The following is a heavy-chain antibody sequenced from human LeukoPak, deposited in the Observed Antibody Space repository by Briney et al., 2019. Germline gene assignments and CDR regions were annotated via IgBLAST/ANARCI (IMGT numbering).Heavy chain of an antibody. Sequence: ASVKVSCKASGYSFTGYYMHWVRQAPGQGLEWMGRINPNSGGTNYAQMIQGRVTMTRDTSISTAYMELSRLTSDDSAVNYCASGAVTGFDYWGQGTLVTVSP. J-gene: IGHJ4*02. V-gene: IGHV1-2*06. CDR2: INPNSGGT. D-gene: IGHD6-19*01. CDR3: ASGAVTGFDY. CDR1: GYSFTGYY.